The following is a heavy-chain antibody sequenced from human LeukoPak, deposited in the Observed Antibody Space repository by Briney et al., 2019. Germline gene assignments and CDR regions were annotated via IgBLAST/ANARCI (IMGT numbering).Heavy chain of an antibody. V-gene: IGHV3-13*01. J-gene: IGHJ3*02. CDR2: IGDAGDT. CDR3: AREGEARTGAYDI. D-gene: IGHD3-16*01. Sequence: GGSLRLSCAASGFTFSSYEMHWVRQGTGKGLEWVSAIGDAGDTYYAGPVKGRFTISRESAKNSLYLQMNSLRAGDTAVYYCAREGEARTGAYDIWGQGTMVTVSS. CDR1: GFTFSSYE.